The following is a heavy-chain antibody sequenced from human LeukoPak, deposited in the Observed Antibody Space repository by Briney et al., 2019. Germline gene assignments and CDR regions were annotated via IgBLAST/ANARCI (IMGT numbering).Heavy chain of an antibody. CDR2: IYYSGST. CDR3: ARHGVLGLFDY. J-gene: IGHJ4*02. D-gene: IGHD3-10*02. Sequence: SETLSLTCTVSGGSISSYYWSWIRQPPGKGLEWIGYIYYSGSTNYNPSLKSRVTISVDTSKSQFSLKLSSVTAADTAVYYCARHGVLGLFDYWGQGTLVTVSS. V-gene: IGHV4-59*08. CDR1: GGSISSYY.